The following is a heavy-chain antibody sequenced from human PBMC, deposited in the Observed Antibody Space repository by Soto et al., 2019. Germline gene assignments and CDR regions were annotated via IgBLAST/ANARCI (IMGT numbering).Heavy chain of an antibody. Sequence: TGGSLRLSCAASGFTFHNYAMHWVRQAPGKGLEWVSGISWTGDTLVYADSVKGRFTVSRDNAKNSLYLQMNSLRAEDTALYYCAKDTIGTTGGGGAFDVWGQGTMVTVSS. V-gene: IGHV3-9*01. CDR1: GFTFHNYA. J-gene: IGHJ3*01. CDR2: ISWTGDTL. D-gene: IGHD3-16*01. CDR3: AKDTIGTTGGGGAFDV.